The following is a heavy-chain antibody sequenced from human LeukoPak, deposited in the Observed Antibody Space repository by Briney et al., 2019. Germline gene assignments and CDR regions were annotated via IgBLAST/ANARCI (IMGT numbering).Heavy chain of an antibody. V-gene: IGHV3-23*01. CDR1: GFTFSRYA. J-gene: IGHJ4*02. D-gene: IGHD3-10*01. Sequence: GGSLRHSCAASGFTFSRYAMSWVRQAPGKGLEWVSAISGSGGSTYYADSVKGRVTVSRDNSKSTLYLQMNSLRAEDTAVYSCAKASGGSGSSYPSKDYFDYWGQGTLVTVSS. CDR3: AKASGGSGSSYPSKDYFDY. CDR2: ISGSGGST.